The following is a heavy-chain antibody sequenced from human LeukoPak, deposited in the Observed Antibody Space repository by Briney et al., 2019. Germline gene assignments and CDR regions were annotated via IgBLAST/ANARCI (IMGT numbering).Heavy chain of an antibody. J-gene: IGHJ4*02. CDR3: ASDQVSGVFGY. CDR1: GFIFSDFY. V-gene: IGHV3-11*05. Sequence: GGSLRLSCAGSGFIFSDFYINWIRQSPGKGLEWLAYISPDGSYTTYGDSVKGRFVISRDNAKNSVSLQINSLRVEDTALYFCASDQVSGVFGYWGQGARVTVS. D-gene: IGHD5/OR15-5a*01. CDR2: ISPDGSYT.